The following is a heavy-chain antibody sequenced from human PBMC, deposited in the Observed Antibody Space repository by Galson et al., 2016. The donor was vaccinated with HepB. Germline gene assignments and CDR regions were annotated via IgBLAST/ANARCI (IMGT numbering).Heavy chain of an antibody. J-gene: IGHJ3*02. Sequence: PALVKPTQTLTLTCTFSGFSLRTRGMCVNWIRQPPGKALEWLALIDWDDDEYYSTSLETRLTISKDTSKNQVVLTMTNMDPVDTATYYCARMRRSCSGGNCYPDAFDIWGQGTMVTVSS. V-gene: IGHV2-70*01. CDR1: GFSLRTRGMC. D-gene: IGHD2-15*01. CDR3: ARMRRSCSGGNCYPDAFDI. CDR2: IDWDDDE.